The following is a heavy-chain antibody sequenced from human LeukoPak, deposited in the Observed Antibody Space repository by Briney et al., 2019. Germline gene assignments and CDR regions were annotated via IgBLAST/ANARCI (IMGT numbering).Heavy chain of an antibody. J-gene: IGHJ4*02. CDR2: IYYSGST. Sequence: PSETLSLTCTVSAGSISSYYWSWIRQPPGKGLEWTGYIYYSGSTNYNPSLKSRVTISVDTSKNQFSLKLSSVPAADTAVYYCARGGRGYDSSGLFDYWGQATLVTVSS. CDR3: ARGGRGYDSSGLFDY. D-gene: IGHD3-22*01. CDR1: AGSISSYY. V-gene: IGHV4-59*01.